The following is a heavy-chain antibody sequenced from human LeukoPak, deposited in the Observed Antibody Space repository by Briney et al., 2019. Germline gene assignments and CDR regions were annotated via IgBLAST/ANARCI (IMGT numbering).Heavy chain of an antibody. CDR1: GFTFSSYA. V-gene: IGHV3-30*04. CDR3: AELGITMIGGV. J-gene: IGHJ6*04. D-gene: IGHD3-10*02. CDR2: ISYDGSNK. Sequence: PGRSLRLSCAASGFTFSSYAMHWVRQAPGKGLEWVAVISYDGSNKYYADSVKGRFTSSRDNSKNTVYLQMNSLRAEDTAVYYCAELGITMIGGVWGKGTTVTISS.